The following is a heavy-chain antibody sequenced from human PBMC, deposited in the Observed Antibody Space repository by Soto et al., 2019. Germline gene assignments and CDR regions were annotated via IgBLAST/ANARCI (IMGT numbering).Heavy chain of an antibody. CDR3: ARDRYSSGWYDLDY. CDR1: GFTFSSYG. V-gene: IGHV3-33*01. CDR2: IWYDGRNK. J-gene: IGHJ4*02. Sequence: QVQLVESGGGVVQPGRSLRLSCEASGFTFSSYGMHWVRQAPGKGLEWVTVIWYDGRNKYYADSVKGRFTISRDNSKNTLYLQMNSLRVEDTAVYYCARDRYSSGWYDLDYWGQGTLVTVSS. D-gene: IGHD6-19*01.